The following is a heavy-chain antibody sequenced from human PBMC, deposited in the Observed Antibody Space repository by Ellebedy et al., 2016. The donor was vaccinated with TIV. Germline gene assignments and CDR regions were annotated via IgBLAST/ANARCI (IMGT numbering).Heavy chain of an antibody. D-gene: IGHD3-10*01. CDR3: ARGGGDRPHALDV. V-gene: IGHV4-30-4*01. J-gene: IGHJ3*01. Sequence: MPSEPLSLTCTLPGGSMIIDDHYWCCVRQPPGKGLEWIGYIYYSGTTYYNPSLKHRLTMSVDKSTSQVSLKLTSVTATDTAVYYCARGGGDRPHALDVWGQGTKVTVSS. CDR2: IYYSGTT. CDR1: GGSMIIDDHY.